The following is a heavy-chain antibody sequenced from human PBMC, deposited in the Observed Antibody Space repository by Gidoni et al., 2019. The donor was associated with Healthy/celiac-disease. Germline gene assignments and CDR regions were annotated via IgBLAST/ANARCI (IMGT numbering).Heavy chain of an antibody. CDR3: ASGVAPPGYYYYYGMDV. D-gene: IGHD5-12*01. CDR1: GGSISSGSYY. V-gene: IGHV4-61*02. J-gene: IGHJ6*02. CDR2: IYTSGST. Sequence: QVQLQESGPGLVKPSQTLSLTCTVSGGSISSGSYYWSWIRQPAGKGLEWIGRIYTSGSTNYNPSLKSRVTISVDTSKNQFSLKLSSVTAADTAVYYCASGVAPPGYYYYYGMDVWGQGTTVTVSS.